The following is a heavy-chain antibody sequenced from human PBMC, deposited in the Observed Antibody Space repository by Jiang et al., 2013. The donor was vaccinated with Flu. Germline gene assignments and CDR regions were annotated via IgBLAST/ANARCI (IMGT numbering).Heavy chain of an antibody. CDR3: ARELGTTVTTYTPPFDY. D-gene: IGHD4-17*01. CDR1: GFTFSSYW. J-gene: IGHJ4*02. Sequence: LLESGGGLVQPGGSLRLSCAASGFTFSSYWMSWVRQAPGKGLEWVANIKQDGSEKYYVDSVKGRFTISRDNAKNSLYLQMNSLRAEDTAVYYCARELGTTVTTYTPPFDYWGQGTLVTVSS. V-gene: IGHV3-7*03. CDR2: IKQDGSEK.